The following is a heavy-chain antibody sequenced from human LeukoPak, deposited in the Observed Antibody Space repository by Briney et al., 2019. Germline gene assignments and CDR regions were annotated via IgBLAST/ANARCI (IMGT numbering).Heavy chain of an antibody. CDR3: TRHADPGAVAGRVIDI. Sequence: GGSLRLSCAASGFIFSGSDMHRVRQASGKGLEWVGRIRSKTNSYATAYAASVQGRFTISRDDSKNTAYLQMNSLKTEDTAVYYCTRHADPGAVAGRVIDIWGQGTMVTVSS. V-gene: IGHV3-73*01. D-gene: IGHD6-19*01. CDR2: IRSKTNSYAT. CDR1: GFIFSGSD. J-gene: IGHJ3*02.